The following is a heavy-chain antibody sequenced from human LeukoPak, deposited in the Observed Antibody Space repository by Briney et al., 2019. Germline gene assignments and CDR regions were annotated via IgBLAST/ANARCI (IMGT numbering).Heavy chain of an antibody. CDR3: ARALSLGAAAGTAFDY. V-gene: IGHV4-59*01. Sequence: SETLSLTCTVSGGSISTYYWTWIRQPPGKGLEWIGYIYHRGSANYNPSLKSRVTISVDTSKNQFSLKLSSVTAADTAVYYCARALSLGAAAGTAFDYWGQGTLVTVSS. D-gene: IGHD6-13*01. J-gene: IGHJ4*02. CDR2: IYHRGSA. CDR1: GGSISTYY.